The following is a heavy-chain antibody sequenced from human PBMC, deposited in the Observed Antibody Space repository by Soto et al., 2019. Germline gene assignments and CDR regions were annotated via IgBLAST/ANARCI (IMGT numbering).Heavy chain of an antibody. CDR3: ARRLLPYEWFGEYGPHEYGMDV. CDR2: INPSGGST. V-gene: IGHV1-46*01. D-gene: IGHD3-10*01. J-gene: IGHJ6*02. Sequence: QVQLVQSGAEVKKPGASVKVSCKASGYTFTSYYMHWVRQAPGQGLEWMGIINPSGGSTSYAQKFQGRVTMTRDTSTSTVYMELSSLRSEDTAVYYCARRLLPYEWFGEYGPHEYGMDVWGQGTTVTVSS. CDR1: GYTFTSYY.